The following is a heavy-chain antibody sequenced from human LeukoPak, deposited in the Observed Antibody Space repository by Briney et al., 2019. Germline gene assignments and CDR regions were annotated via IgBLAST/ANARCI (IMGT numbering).Heavy chain of an antibody. D-gene: IGHD3-22*01. Sequence: GGSLRLSCAASGFTFSTYWMHWVRQAPGKGLVWVSRIKSDGGTNYADSVKGRFTISRDNAKKTVPLQMNSLRPEDTGVYYCARAPSEIGGYYPEYFRHWGQGTLVTVSS. CDR3: ARAPSEIGGYYPEYFRH. J-gene: IGHJ1*01. V-gene: IGHV3-74*01. CDR1: GFTFSTYW. CDR2: IKSDGGT.